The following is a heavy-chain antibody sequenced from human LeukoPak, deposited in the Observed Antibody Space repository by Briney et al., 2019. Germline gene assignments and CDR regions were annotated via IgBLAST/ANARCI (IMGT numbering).Heavy chain of an antibody. CDR2: IYSGGTT. CDR1: GFTVSTNC. V-gene: IGHV3-53*04. J-gene: IGHJ4*02. Sequence: GGSLRLSCAASGFTVSTNCMTWVRQAPGKGLEWVSTIYSGGTTYYADSVMGRFTISRHTSRNTLYLQMNSLRAEDTAVYYCARVDTVMAYYFDLWGQGTLVTVSS. CDR3: ARVDTVMAYYFDL. D-gene: IGHD5-18*01.